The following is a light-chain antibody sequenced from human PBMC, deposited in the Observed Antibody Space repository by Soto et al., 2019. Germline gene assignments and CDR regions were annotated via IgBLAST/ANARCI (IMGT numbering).Light chain of an antibody. CDR2: DVS. J-gene: IGLJ3*02. V-gene: IGLV2-14*01. Sequence: QSALTQPASVSGSPEQSITISCTGTSSDIGRYNYVSWYQQHPGKVPKLMIYDVSNRPSGISNRFSGSKSGNTASLTISGLQAEDEADYYCSSYTSSNTLVFGGGTKLTVL. CDR3: SSYTSSNTLV. CDR1: SSDIGRYNY.